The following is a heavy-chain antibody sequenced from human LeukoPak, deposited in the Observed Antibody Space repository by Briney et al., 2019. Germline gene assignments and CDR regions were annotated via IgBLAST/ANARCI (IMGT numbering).Heavy chain of an antibody. Sequence: SETLSLTCTVSGGSISTGGYYWSWIRQHPEKGLEWIGYIYYSGSTYYNPSLKSRVTISEDTSTNQFSLKLSSVTAAGTAVYYCVRGRGDYYDSSGGYYFDFWGQGTLVTVSP. CDR2: IYYSGST. J-gene: IGHJ4*02. V-gene: IGHV4-31*03. CDR1: GGSISTGGYY. CDR3: VRGRGDYYDSSGGYYFDF. D-gene: IGHD3-22*01.